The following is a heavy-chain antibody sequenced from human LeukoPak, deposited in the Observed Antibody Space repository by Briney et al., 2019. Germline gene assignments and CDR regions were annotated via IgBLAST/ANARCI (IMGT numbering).Heavy chain of an antibody. CDR2: IPADGNNQ. V-gene: IGHV3-30*18. D-gene: IGHD3-10*01. CDR3: VKDTGRGDF. J-gene: IGHJ4*02. Sequence: GRSLRLSCAASGFTFSSDGMHWVRQAQGKGLEWVTFIPADGNNQYYADSVKGRFTISRENSRNTLYLQMNGLRVEDTDVYYCVKDTGRGDFWGQGTLVTVSS. CDR1: GFTFSSDG.